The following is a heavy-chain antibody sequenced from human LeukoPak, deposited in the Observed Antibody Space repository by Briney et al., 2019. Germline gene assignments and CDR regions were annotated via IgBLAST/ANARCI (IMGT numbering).Heavy chain of an antibody. V-gene: IGHV4-59*12. Sequence: SETLSLTCTVSGGSIIGYYLSWIRQPPGKGVEWIGSIYYSGSTNYSPSLKSRVTISVETSKNQFSLKLSSVTAADTAVYYCARYANSPYYYYAMDAWGQGTTVTVSS. J-gene: IGHJ6*02. CDR3: ARYANSPYYYYAMDA. CDR2: IYYSGST. CDR1: GGSIIGYY. D-gene: IGHD4/OR15-4a*01.